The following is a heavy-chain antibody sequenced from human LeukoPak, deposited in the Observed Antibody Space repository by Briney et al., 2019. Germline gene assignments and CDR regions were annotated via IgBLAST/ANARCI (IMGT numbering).Heavy chain of an antibody. D-gene: IGHD2-2*01. CDR3: AREGGTVVVGRFDY. CDR1: GINFRASG. J-gene: IGHJ4*02. V-gene: IGHV3-30*02. CDR2: IQTDGSDK. Sequence: PGGSLRLSCAASGINFRASGMHWVRQAPGKGLEWVTFIQTDGSDKKYAASVAGRFTISRDNSKNTVYLHMNSPRPDDTALYYCAREGGTVVVGRFDYWGQGTLVTVSS.